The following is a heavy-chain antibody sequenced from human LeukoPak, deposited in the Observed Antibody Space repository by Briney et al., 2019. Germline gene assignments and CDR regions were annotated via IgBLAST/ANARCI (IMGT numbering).Heavy chain of an antibody. D-gene: IGHD2-15*01. Sequence: SSETLSLTCTVSGGSISSYYWSWIRQPPGKGLEWIGYIYYSGSTNYNPSLKSRVTISVDTSKNQFSLKLSSVTAAVTAVYYCARSWWRNAFDIWGQGTMVTVSS. CDR2: IYYSGST. V-gene: IGHV4-59*01. CDR1: GGSISSYY. J-gene: IGHJ3*02. CDR3: ARSWWRNAFDI.